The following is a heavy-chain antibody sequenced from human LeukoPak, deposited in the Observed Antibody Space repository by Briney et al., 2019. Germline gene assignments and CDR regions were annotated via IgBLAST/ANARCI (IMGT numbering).Heavy chain of an antibody. CDR2: MNPNSGNT. V-gene: IGHV1-8*01. CDR1: GYTFTSYD. Sequence: ASVKVSCKASGYTFTSYDINWVRQATGQGLEWMGWMNPNSGNTGYAQKFRGRVTMTRNTSISTAYMELSSLRSEDTAVYYCARALRYCSSTSCYAYYFDYWGQGTLVTVSS. J-gene: IGHJ4*02. D-gene: IGHD2-2*01. CDR3: ARALRYCSSTSCYAYYFDY.